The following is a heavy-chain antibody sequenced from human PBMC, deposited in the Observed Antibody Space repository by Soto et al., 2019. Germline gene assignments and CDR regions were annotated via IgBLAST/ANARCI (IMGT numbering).Heavy chain of an antibody. V-gene: IGHV1-8*01. Sequence: ASVKVSCKAPGYTFTSYDINWVRQATGQGLEWMGWMNPNSGNTGYAQKFQGRVTMNRNTSISTAYMELSSLRSEDTAVYYCARGYCSSTSCWVYYYYYYMDVWGKGTTVTVSS. CDR3: ARGYCSSTSCWVYYYYYYMDV. CDR2: MNPNSGNT. J-gene: IGHJ6*03. CDR1: GYTFTSYD. D-gene: IGHD2-2*01.